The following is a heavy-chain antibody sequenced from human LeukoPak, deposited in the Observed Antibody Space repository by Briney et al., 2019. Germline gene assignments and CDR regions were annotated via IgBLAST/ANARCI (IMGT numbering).Heavy chain of an antibody. CDR2: IYHSGST. CDR3: ARGPRNTFLLVGGFDY. Sequence: SETLSLTCTVSGGSISSSNWWSWVRQPPGKGLEWIGEIYHSGSTNYNPSLKSRVTISVDKSKNQFSLKLSSVTAADTAVYYCARGPRNTFLLVGGFDYWGQGTLVTVSS. V-gene: IGHV4-4*02. D-gene: IGHD6-13*01. J-gene: IGHJ4*02. CDR1: GGSISSSNW.